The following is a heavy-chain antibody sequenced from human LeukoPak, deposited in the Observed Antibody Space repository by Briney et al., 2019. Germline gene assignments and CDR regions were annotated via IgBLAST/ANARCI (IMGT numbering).Heavy chain of an antibody. CDR1: GFTFDDYA. CDR3: AKEGYSSSWYYFDY. J-gene: IGHJ4*02. Sequence: SGRSLRLSCAASGFTFDDYAMHWVRQAPGKGLEWVSGISWNSGSIGYADSVKGRFTISRDNAKNSLYLQMNSLRAEDMALYYCAKEGYSSSWYYFDYWGQGTLVTVSS. D-gene: IGHD6-13*01. CDR2: ISWNSGSI. V-gene: IGHV3-9*03.